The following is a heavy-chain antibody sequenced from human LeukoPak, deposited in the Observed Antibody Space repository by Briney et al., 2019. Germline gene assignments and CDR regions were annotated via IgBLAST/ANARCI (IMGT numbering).Heavy chain of an antibody. D-gene: IGHD5-12*01. V-gene: IGHV3-53*01. J-gene: IGHJ6*03. CDR3: VRAFGGYDSQRFYYNMDV. CDR2: IYSGGST. Sequence: GGSLRLSCAASGFIVNTNYINWVRQAPGKGLEWLSVIYSGGSTYYADSVKGRFTISRDNSKNTVFLQMNSLRVEDTAVYYCVRAFGGYDSQRFYYNMDVWGKGTTVTVSS. CDR1: GFIVNTNY.